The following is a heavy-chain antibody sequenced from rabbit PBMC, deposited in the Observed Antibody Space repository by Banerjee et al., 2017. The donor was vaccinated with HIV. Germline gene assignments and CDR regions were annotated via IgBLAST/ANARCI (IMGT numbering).Heavy chain of an antibody. CDR2: IYNGAGST. V-gene: IGHV1S40*01. CDR3: ARDLGVGSSYYRDALDP. J-gene: IGHJ2*01. CDR1: GFTFSSYW. D-gene: IGHD8-1*01. Sequence: QSLEESGGDLVKPGASLTLTCTASGFTFSSYWICWVRQAPGKGLEWIACIYNGAGSTYYADWAKGRFTISKTSSTMVTLQMTSLTAADTATYFCARDLGVGSSYYRDALDPRGPGTLVTVS.